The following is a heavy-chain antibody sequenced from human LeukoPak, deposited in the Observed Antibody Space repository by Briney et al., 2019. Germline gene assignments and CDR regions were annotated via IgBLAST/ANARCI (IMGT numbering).Heavy chain of an antibody. CDR2: ISSSSSYI. Sequence: GGSLRPSCAASGFTFSSYSMNWVRQAPGKGLEWVSSISSSSSYIYYADSVKGRFTISRDNAKNSLYLQMNSLRAEDTAVYYCARYCSSTSCSSYYYYYMDVWGKGTTVTDSS. D-gene: IGHD2-2*01. CDR1: GFTFSSYS. J-gene: IGHJ6*03. V-gene: IGHV3-21*01. CDR3: ARYCSSTSCSSYYYYYMDV.